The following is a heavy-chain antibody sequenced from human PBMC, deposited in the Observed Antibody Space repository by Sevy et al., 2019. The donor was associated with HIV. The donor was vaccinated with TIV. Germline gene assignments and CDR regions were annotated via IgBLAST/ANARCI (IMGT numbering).Heavy chain of an antibody. CDR3: ARGKSGYGYALNY. CDR2: IHSDDTT. V-gene: IGHV3-66*01. Sequence: GGSLRLSCAASGCTVNSNYMTWVRQAPGKGLEGVSVIHSDDTTYHADSVKDRFTISRDNFKNTLYLHMSSLRAEDTAVCYCARGKSGYGYALNYWRQGTLVTVSS. J-gene: IGHJ4*02. D-gene: IGHD5-18*01. CDR1: GCTVNSNY.